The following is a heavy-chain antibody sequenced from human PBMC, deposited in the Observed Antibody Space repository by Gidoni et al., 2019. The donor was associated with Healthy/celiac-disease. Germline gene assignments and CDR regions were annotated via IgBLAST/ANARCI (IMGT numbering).Heavy chain of an antibody. Sequence: GPGLVKPSETLSLTCTVSGGSISSSSYYWGWSRQPPGKGLEWIGSIYYSGSTYYNPSLKSRVTISVDTSKNQFSLKLSYVTAADTAVYYCARRPLLTHDAFDIWGQGTMVTFSS. CDR2: IYYSGST. CDR1: GGSISSSSYY. J-gene: IGHJ3*02. D-gene: IGHD2-15*01. V-gene: IGHV4-39*01. CDR3: ARRPLLTHDAFDI.